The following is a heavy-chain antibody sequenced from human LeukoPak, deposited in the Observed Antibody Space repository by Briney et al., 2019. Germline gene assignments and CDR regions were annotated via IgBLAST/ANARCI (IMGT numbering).Heavy chain of an antibody. CDR3: AKDFQGRWTIDY. D-gene: IGHD3/OR15-3a*01. CDR2: ILSDGNND. Sequence: GGSLRLSCAASGFSFSSNAIHWVRQASGKGLEWVAMILSDGNNDYYADSVKGRFTISRDNSKNTLYLQMNSLRPEDTAVYYCAKDFQGRWTIDYWGQGTLVTVSP. V-gene: IGHV3-30*18. J-gene: IGHJ4*02. CDR1: GFSFSSNA.